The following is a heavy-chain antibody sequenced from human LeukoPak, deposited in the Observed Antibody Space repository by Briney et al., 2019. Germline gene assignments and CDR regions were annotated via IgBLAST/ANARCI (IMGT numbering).Heavy chain of an antibody. V-gene: IGHV3-53*01. CDR2: IYSGGST. J-gene: IGHJ4*02. CDR3: ARGPAGYN. D-gene: IGHD1-1*01. Sequence: GGSLRLFCAASGFTVSSNHMSWGRQAPGKGLEWVSVIYSGGSTDYADSVKGRFTISRDILKNTLYLQMNSLRAEDTAVYYCARGPAGYNWGQGTLVTVSS. CDR1: GFTVSSNH.